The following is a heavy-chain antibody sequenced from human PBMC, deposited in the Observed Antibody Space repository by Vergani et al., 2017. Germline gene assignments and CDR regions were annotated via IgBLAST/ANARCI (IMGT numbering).Heavy chain of an antibody. CDR1: GFTFSSYA. CDR3: ATDSSRVVVAATVAFDI. CDR2: ISGSGGST. D-gene: IGHD2-15*01. J-gene: IGHJ3*02. Sequence: EVQLLESGGGLVQPGGSLRLSCAASGFTFSSYAMSWVRQAPGKGLEWVSAISGSGGSTYYADSVKGRFTISRDNSKNTLYLQMNSLRAEDTAVYYCATDSSRVVVAATVAFDIWGQGTMVTVSS. V-gene: IGHV3-23*01.